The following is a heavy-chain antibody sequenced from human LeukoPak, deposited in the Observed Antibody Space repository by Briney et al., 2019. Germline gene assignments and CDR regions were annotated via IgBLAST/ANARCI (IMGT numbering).Heavy chain of an antibody. V-gene: IGHV1-18*01. CDR1: VYTFTSYG. J-gene: IGHJ6*02. CDR2: ISAYNGNT. CDR3: ARDRALGYCTNGVCRNYYYYGMDV. D-gene: IGHD2-8*01. Sequence: ASVKVSCKASVYTFTSYGISWVRQAPGQGLEWMGWISAYNGNTNYAQKLQGRVTMTRDTSTSTVYMELSSLRSEDTAVYYCARDRALGYCTNGVCRNYYYYGMDVWGQGTTVTVSS.